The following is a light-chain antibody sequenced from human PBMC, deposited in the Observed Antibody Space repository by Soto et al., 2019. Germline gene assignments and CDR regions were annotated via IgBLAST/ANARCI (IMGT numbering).Light chain of an antibody. CDR2: DVS. Sequence: SVLTQPASVSGSRGQSITISCNGTSSDVGGYNYVSWYQHHPGKAPKLIIYDVSNRPSGVSIRFSGSKSDNTASLTISGLQPEDEADYHCSSYTTSNTRQIVFGTGTKVTVL. V-gene: IGLV2-14*03. CDR1: SSDVGGYNY. J-gene: IGLJ1*01. CDR3: SSYTTSNTRQIV.